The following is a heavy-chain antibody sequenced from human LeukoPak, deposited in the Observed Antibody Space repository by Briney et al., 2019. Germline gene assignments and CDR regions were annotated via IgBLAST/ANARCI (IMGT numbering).Heavy chain of an antibody. V-gene: IGHV3-48*03. CDR3: ARDQSSSWYVAWFDP. Sequence: GALRLSCAASGFTFSSYEMNWVRQAPGKGLEWVSYISSSGSTIYYADSVKGRFTISKDNAKNSLYLQMNSLRAEDTAVYYCARDQSSSWYVAWFDPWGQGTLVTVSS. CDR2: ISSSGSTI. J-gene: IGHJ5*02. CDR1: GFTFSSYE. D-gene: IGHD6-13*01.